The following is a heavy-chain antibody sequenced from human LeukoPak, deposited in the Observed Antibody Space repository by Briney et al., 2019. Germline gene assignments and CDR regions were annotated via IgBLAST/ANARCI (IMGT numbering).Heavy chain of an antibody. CDR1: GGTFSSYG. CDR3: ARGSGTITMVRGVFYGMDV. V-gene: IGHV1-69*13. Sequence: GASVKDSCKASGGTFSSYGISWVRQAPGQGLEWMGGIIPIFGTPNYAQKFQGRVTITVDESTSTAYMELSSLRSEDTAVYYCARGSGTITMVRGVFYGMDVWGQGTTVTVSS. J-gene: IGHJ6*02. CDR2: IIPIFGTP. D-gene: IGHD3-10*01.